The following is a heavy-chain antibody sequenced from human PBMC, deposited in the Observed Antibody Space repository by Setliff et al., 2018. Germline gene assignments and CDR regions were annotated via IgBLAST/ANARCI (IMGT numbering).Heavy chain of an antibody. D-gene: IGHD3-10*01. V-gene: IGHV3-21*01. CDR1: GFTFSAST. Sequence: GGSLRLSCAASGFTFSASTMNWVRQAPGKGLEWVSSISGSSSNFIYYADSVKGRFTISRDNAKNSLFLQMDNLRAEDTAQYFCARDSSHFIRVLDSWGQGTLVTAPQ. CDR2: ISGSSSNFI. CDR3: ARDSSHFIRVLDS. J-gene: IGHJ4*02.